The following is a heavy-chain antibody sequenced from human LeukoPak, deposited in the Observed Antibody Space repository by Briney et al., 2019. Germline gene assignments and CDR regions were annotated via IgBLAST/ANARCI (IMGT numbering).Heavy chain of an antibody. CDR3: ARGPYSYDSSGAFDI. V-gene: IGHV4-61*02. D-gene: IGHD3-22*01. Sequence: SETLSLTCIVSGDSINNDTYYWNWIRQPAGKGLEWIGRMYVSGSSNYNPALKSRVSISVDTSKSQFSLKLSSVTAADTAVYFCARGPYSYDSSGAFDIWGQGTMVTVSS. J-gene: IGHJ3*02. CDR1: GDSINNDTYY. CDR2: MYVSGSS.